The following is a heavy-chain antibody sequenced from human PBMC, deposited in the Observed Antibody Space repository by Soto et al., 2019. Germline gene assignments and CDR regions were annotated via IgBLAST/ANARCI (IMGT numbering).Heavy chain of an antibody. CDR2: ISSSGSTI. V-gene: IGHV3-48*03. CDR1: GFTFISYE. Sequence: GGSLRLSCASSGFTFISYEMNWVRQAPGKGLEWVSYISSSGSTIYYADSVKGRFTISRDNAKNSLYLQMNSLRAEDTAVYYCARSVYSSGWYSRGWFDPWGQGTLVTVSS. CDR3: ARSVYSSGWYSRGWFDP. J-gene: IGHJ5*02. D-gene: IGHD6-19*01.